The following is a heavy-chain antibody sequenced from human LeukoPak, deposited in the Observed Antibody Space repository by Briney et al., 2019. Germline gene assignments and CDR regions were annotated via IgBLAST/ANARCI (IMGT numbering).Heavy chain of an antibody. CDR1: GGSISSYY. J-gene: IGHJ3*02. CDR2: IYFSGST. D-gene: IGHD1-26*01. Sequence: SETVSLTCTVSGGSISSYYWSWIRQPPGKGLEWIGYIYFSGSTNYNPSLKSRVTISVDTSKNQFSLKLSSVTAADSAVYYCARSSGSSYRSSAFDIWDQGTMVAVSS. CDR3: ARSSGSSYRSSAFDI. V-gene: IGHV4-59*08.